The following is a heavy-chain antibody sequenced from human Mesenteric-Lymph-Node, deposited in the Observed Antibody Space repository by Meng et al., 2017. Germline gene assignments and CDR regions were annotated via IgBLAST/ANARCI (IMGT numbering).Heavy chain of an antibody. V-gene: IGHV4-31*03. CDR3: ARERDGPLDP. J-gene: IGHJ5*02. CDR2: IYYSGST. Sequence: QRDKSGPGLVKPWWTLSLTCIVSGGSISSSYWWTWVRQSPGKGLEWIGYIYYSGSTYYNPSLKSRVTISVDTSKNQFSLKLSSVTAADTAVYYCARERDGPLDPWGQGALVTVSS. CDR1: GGSISSSYW.